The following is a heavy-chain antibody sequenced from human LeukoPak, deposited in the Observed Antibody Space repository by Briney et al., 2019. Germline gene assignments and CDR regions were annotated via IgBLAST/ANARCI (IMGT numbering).Heavy chain of an antibody. CDR2: IYTSGST. D-gene: IGHD6-19*01. Sequence: SETLSLTCTVSGGSISSYYWSWIRQPAGKGLEWIGRIYTSGSTNYNPSLKSRVTMSVDTSKNQFSLKLSPVTAADTAVYYCARDLPVAGHSYYYYYYMDVWGKGTTVTISS. CDR3: ARDLPVAGHSYYYYYYMDV. CDR1: GGSISSYY. V-gene: IGHV4-4*07. J-gene: IGHJ6*03.